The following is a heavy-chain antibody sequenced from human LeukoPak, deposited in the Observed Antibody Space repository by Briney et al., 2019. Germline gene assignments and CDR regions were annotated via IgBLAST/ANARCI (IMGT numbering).Heavy chain of an antibody. CDR2: IYYSGST. Sequence: PSQTLSLTCTVSGGSISSGDYYWSWIRQPPGNGLEWIGYIYYSGSTYYNPSLKSRVTISVDTSKNQFSLKLSSVTAADTAVYYCARGMDYYYYMDVRGKGTTVTVSS. CDR3: ARGMDYYYYMDV. V-gene: IGHV4-30-4*08. J-gene: IGHJ6*03. CDR1: GGSISSGDYY. D-gene: IGHD2-8*01.